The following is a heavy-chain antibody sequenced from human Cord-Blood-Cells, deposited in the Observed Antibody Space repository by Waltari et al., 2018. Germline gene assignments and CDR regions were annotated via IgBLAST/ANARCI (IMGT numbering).Heavy chain of an antibody. CDR2: INHSGST. CDR3: ARRQGYGSGSYIWFDP. J-gene: IGHJ5*02. Sequence: QVQLQQWGAGLLKPSETLSLTCAVYGGSFSGYYWSWIRQPPGKGLEWIGEINHSGSTNYNPSRKSRVTISVDTSKNQFSLKLSSVTAADTAVYYCARRQGYGSGSYIWFDPWGQGTLVTVSS. CDR1: GGSFSGYY. V-gene: IGHV4-34*01. D-gene: IGHD3-10*01.